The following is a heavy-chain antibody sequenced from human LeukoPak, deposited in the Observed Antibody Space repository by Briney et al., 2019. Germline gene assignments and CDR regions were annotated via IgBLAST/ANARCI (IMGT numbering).Heavy chain of an antibody. CDR2: ISYDGSNK. D-gene: IGHD7-27*01. CDR1: GFTFSSYA. J-gene: IGHJ6*02. CDR3: AKAGDRNYYYGMDV. V-gene: IGHV3-30*18. Sequence: GGSLRLSCAASGFTFSSYAMSWVRQAPGKGLEWVAVISYDGSNKYYADSVKGRFTISRDNSKNTLYLQMNSLRAEDTAVYYCAKAGDRNYYYGMDVWGQGTTVTVSS.